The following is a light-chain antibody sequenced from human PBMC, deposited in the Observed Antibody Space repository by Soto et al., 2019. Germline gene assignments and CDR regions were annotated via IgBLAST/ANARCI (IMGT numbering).Light chain of an antibody. CDR2: GAS. J-gene: IGKJ1*01. Sequence: EIVLTQSPGTLSLSPGERATLSCRPSQSVSSSYLAWYQQKPGQAPRLLIYGASSRATGIPDRFSGSGSGTDFTFTISRLEPEDFAVYYCQQYGSSPQTFGQGTKVDIK. CDR1: QSVSSSY. V-gene: IGKV3-20*01. CDR3: QQYGSSPQT.